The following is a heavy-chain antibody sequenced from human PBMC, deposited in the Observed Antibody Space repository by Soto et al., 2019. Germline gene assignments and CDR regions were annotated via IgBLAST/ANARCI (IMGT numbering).Heavy chain of an antibody. CDR1: GYTFTSYY. CDR2: INPSGGST. Sequence: ASVKVSCKASGYTFTSYYMHWVRQAPGQGLGWMGIINPSGGSTSYAQKFQGRVTMTRDTSTSTVYMELSSLRSEDTAVYYCAREESRGWYHGSFVYWGQGTLVTVSS. J-gene: IGHJ4*02. V-gene: IGHV1-46*03. D-gene: IGHD6-19*01. CDR3: AREESRGWYHGSFVY.